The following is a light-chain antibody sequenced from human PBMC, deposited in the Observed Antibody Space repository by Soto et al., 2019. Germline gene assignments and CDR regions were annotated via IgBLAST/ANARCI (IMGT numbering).Light chain of an antibody. CDR1: SSDVGGYNY. J-gene: IGLJ2*01. CDR3: CSYAGSYVV. V-gene: IGLV2-11*01. CDR2: DVS. Sequence: QSALTQPRSVSGSPGQSVTISFTGTSSDVGGYNYVSWYQQHPGKAPKLMIYDVSKRPSGVPDRFSGSKSGNTASLTISGLRAEDEADYYCCSYAGSYVVFGGGTKLTVL.